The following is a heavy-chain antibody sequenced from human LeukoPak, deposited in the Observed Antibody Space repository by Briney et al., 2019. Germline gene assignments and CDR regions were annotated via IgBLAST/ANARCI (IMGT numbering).Heavy chain of an antibody. V-gene: IGHV3-30*03. CDR2: ISYDGSNK. CDR1: GFTFSSYG. Sequence: GGSLRLSCAASGFTFSSYGMHWVRQAPGKGLEWVAVISYDGSNKYYADSVKGRFTISRDNSKNTLYLQMNSLRAEDTAVYYCARGRLYYDILTDYSYYYGMDVWGKGTTVTVSS. J-gene: IGHJ6*04. D-gene: IGHD3-9*01. CDR3: ARGRLYYDILTDYSYYYGMDV.